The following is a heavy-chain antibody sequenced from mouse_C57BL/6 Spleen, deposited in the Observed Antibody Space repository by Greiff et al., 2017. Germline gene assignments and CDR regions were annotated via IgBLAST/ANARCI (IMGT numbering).Heavy chain of an antibody. V-gene: IGHV1-62-2*01. J-gene: IGHJ1*03. CDR2: FYPGSGSI. CDR1: GFTFTEYT. CDR3: ARHGITTVGDWYFDV. D-gene: IGHD1-1*01. Sequence: QVQLKESGAELVKPGASVKLSCKASGFTFTEYTIHWVKQRSGQGLEWIGWFYPGSGSIKYNEKFKDKATLTADKSASTVYMELSRLTSKDSAVYFCARHGITTVGDWYFDVWGTGTTVTVSS.